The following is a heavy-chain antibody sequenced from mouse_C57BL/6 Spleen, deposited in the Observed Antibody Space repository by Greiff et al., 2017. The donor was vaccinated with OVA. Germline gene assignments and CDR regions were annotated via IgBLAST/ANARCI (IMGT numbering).Heavy chain of an antibody. CDR3: ARGTARVFDY. Sequence: EVQLQQSGPELVKPGASVKISCKASGYTFTDYYMNWVKQSHGKSLEWIGDINPNNGGTSYNQKFKGKATLTVDKSSSTAYMELRSLTSEDSAVYYCARGTARVFDYWGQGTTLTVSS. CDR2: INPNNGGT. V-gene: IGHV1-26*01. CDR1: GYTFTDYY. J-gene: IGHJ2*01. D-gene: IGHD3-2*01.